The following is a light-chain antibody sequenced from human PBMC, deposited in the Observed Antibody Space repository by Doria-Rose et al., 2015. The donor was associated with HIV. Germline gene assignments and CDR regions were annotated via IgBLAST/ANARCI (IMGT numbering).Light chain of an antibody. Sequence: EIVLTQSPGTLPLSPGERATLSCSASQSFSSTYLAWYQQRPGQAPSLLIYDGSTRATGIPDRFSASGSATDFTLSITRLEPEDYALYYCHQYGTSWTYGQETKVEI. CDR3: HQYGTSWT. V-gene: IGKV3-20*01. CDR2: DGS. J-gene: IGKJ1*01. CDR1: QSFSSTY.